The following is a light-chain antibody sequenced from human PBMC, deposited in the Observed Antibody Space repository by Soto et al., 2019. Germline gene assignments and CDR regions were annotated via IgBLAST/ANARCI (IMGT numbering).Light chain of an antibody. V-gene: IGKV3-11*01. J-gene: IGKJ2*01. Sequence: EIVLTQSPATLSLSPGERATLSCRASQSLTSYLAWYQQKPCQAPRLLIYDASNRATCIPARFSGSGSGTDFPLTISSLEPEDFAVYYCQQRYNWPPKYTFGQGTKLEIK. CDR1: QSLTSY. CDR3: QQRYNWPPKYT. CDR2: DAS.